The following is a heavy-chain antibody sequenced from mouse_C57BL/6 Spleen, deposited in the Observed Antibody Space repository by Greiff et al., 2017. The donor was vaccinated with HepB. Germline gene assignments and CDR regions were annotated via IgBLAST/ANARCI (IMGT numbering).Heavy chain of an antibody. V-gene: IGHV1-64*01. CDR3: ARYYDYERYFDV. J-gene: IGHJ1*03. CDR1: GYTFTSYW. CDR2: IHPNSGST. Sequence: VQLQQSGAELVKPGASVKLSCKASGYTFTSYWMHWVKQRPGQGLEWIGMIHPNSGSTNYNEKFKSKATLTVDKSSSTAYMQLSSLTSEDSAVYYCARYYDYERYFDVWGTGTTVTVSS. D-gene: IGHD2-4*01.